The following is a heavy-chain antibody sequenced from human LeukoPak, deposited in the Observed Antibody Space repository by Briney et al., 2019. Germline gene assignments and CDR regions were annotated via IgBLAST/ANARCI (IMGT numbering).Heavy chain of an antibody. CDR1: GFTFSSYA. V-gene: IGHV3-30-3*01. Sequence: QPGGSLRLSCAASGFTFSSYAMHWVRQAPGKGLEWVAVISYDGSNKYYADSVKGRFTISRDNSKNTLYLQMNSLRAEDTAVYYCARGLPLDTAMVRQYGDTGFDYWGQGTLVTVSS. CDR3: ARGLPLDTAMVRQYGDTGFDY. J-gene: IGHJ4*02. D-gene: IGHD5-18*01. CDR2: ISYDGSNK.